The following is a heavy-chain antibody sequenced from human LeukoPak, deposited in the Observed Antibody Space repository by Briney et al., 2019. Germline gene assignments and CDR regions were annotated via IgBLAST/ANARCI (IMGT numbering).Heavy chain of an antibody. J-gene: IGHJ4*02. Sequence: SETLSLTYAVYGGSFSGYYWSWIRQPPGKGLEWIGEINHSGSTNYNPSLKSRVTISVDTSKNQFSLKLSSVTAADTAVYYCARQGRLGYSSSWYFPYWGQGTLVTVSS. CDR2: INHSGST. CDR3: ARQGRLGYSSSWYFPY. CDR1: GGSFSGYY. D-gene: IGHD6-13*01. V-gene: IGHV4-34*01.